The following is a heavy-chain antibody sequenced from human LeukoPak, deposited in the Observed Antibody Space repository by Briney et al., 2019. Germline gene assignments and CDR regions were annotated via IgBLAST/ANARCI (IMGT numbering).Heavy chain of an antibody. CDR3: ARSSGWYGRGYFDY. CDR2: IWYDGSNK. D-gene: IGHD6-19*01. J-gene: IGHJ4*02. V-gene: IGHV3-33*01. CDR1: GFTFSSYG. Sequence: GGSLRLSCAASGFTFSSYGMHWVRQAPGKGLEWVAVIWYDGSNKYYADSVKGRFTISRDNSKNTLYLQKNSLRAEDTAVYYCARSSGWYGRGYFDYWGQGTLVTVSS.